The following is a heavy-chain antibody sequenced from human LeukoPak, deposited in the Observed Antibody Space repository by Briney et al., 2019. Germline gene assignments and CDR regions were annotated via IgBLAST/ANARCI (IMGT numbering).Heavy chain of an antibody. CDR1: GGSISISSYY. Sequence: PSGTLSLTCTVSGGSISISSYYWSWIRQPPGKGLEWIGSIYYSGSTYYNPSLKSRVTISVDTSKNQFSLKLSSVTAADTALYYCARHGVHQTYDYWGQGTLVTVSS. V-gene: IGHV4-39*01. CDR3: ARHGVHQTYDY. CDR2: IYYSGST. J-gene: IGHJ4*02. D-gene: IGHD1-1*01.